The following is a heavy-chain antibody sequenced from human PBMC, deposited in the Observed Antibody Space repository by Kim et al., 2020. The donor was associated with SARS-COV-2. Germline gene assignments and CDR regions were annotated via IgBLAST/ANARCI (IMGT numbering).Heavy chain of an antibody. V-gene: IGHV3-7*01. D-gene: IGHD3-22*01. J-gene: IGHJ4*02. CDR2: IQQDGSEK. CDR3: ARELGPRSYYYDSSGHFDY. CDR1: GFTFSSYW. Sequence: GGSLRLSCAASGFTFSSYWMSWVRQAPGKGLEWVANIQQDGSEKYYVDSVKGRFTISRDNAKNSLYLQMNSLRAEDTAVYYCARELGPRSYYYDSSGHFDYWGQGTLVTVSS.